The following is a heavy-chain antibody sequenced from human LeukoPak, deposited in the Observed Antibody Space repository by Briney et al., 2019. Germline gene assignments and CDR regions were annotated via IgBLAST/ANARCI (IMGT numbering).Heavy chain of an antibody. Sequence: GGSLRLSCAASGFTFSSYWMSWVRQAPGKGLEWVANIKQDGSVKYYVDSVKGRFTISRDNAKNSLYLQMNSLRAEDTAVYYCARAGNYDFWSGYFAYYYGMDVWGQGTTVTVSS. D-gene: IGHD3-3*01. CDR2: IKQDGSVK. V-gene: IGHV3-7*01. J-gene: IGHJ6*02. CDR3: ARAGNYDFWSGYFAYYYGMDV. CDR1: GFTFSSYW.